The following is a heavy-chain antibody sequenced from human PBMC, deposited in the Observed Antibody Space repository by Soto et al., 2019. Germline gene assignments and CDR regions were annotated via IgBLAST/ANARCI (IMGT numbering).Heavy chain of an antibody. V-gene: IGHV6-1*01. CDR1: GDSVSSNSAA. D-gene: IGHD6-6*01. Sequence: HSHTLSLTCAISGDSVSSNSAAWNWIRQSPSRGLEWLGRTYYRSKWYNDYAVSVKSRITINPDTSKNQFSLQLNSVTPEDTAVYYCARDNHSSSYYNYYGMDVWGQGTTVTVSS. J-gene: IGHJ6*02. CDR3: ARDNHSSSYYNYYGMDV. CDR2: TYYRSKWYN.